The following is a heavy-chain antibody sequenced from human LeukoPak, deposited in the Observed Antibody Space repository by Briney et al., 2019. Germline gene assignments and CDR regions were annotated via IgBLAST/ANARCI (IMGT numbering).Heavy chain of an antibody. J-gene: IGHJ4*02. V-gene: IGHV3-23*01. CDR3: AKRPSYSSGYYYFDY. CDR1: GFTFSTYA. CDR2: ISGSGGNT. D-gene: IGHD3-22*01. Sequence: GGSLRLSCAASGFTFSTYAMSWVRQAPGKGLEWVSTISGSGGNTNYADSVKGRFTISRDNSKNTLYLRMNSLKAEDTAVYYCAKRPSYSSGYYYFDYWGQGTLVTVSS.